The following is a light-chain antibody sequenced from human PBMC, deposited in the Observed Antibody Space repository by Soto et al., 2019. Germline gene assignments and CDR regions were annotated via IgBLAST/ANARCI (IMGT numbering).Light chain of an antibody. Sequence: VLTQSPATLSLSPGERATLSCRASQSVSDFLAWYQQKPGQPPRLLIYDASHRATGIPARFSGSGAGTDFTHTISSLEPEDFAVYYCQQRNNWPPRITFGQGTRLEIK. CDR2: DAS. CDR1: QSVSDF. V-gene: IGKV3-11*01. CDR3: QQRNNWPPRIT. J-gene: IGKJ5*01.